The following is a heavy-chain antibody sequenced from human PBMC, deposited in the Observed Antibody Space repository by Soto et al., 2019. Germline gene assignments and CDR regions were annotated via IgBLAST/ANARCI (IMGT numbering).Heavy chain of an antibody. CDR1: GFTFSFYA. Sequence: EVQLVESGGGLVQPGGSLRLSCAASGFTFSFYAMHWVRQAPGKGLEYVSAISSNGAATYHADSVKGRFTISRDNSKNELYLQLGSLRADDMAVYYCARGGYCTNGVCSRSFDLWGQGTLVTVSS. V-gene: IGHV3-64*07. D-gene: IGHD2-8*01. J-gene: IGHJ3*01. CDR3: ARGGYCTNGVCSRSFDL. CDR2: ISSNGAAT.